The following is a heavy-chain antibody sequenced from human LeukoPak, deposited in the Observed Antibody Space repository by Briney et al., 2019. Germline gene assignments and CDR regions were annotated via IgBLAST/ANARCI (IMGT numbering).Heavy chain of an antibody. D-gene: IGHD5-24*01. CDR2: FDPEDGET. J-gene: IGHJ4*02. V-gene: IGHV1-24*01. CDR3: AHGKGRWLHLIY. Sequence: ASVKVSCKVSGYALTELSMHWVRQAPGKGLEWMGGFDPEDGETIYAQKFQGRVTMTEDTSTDTAYMELSSLRSEDTAVYYCAHGKGRWLHLIYWGQGTLVTVSS. CDR1: GYALTELS.